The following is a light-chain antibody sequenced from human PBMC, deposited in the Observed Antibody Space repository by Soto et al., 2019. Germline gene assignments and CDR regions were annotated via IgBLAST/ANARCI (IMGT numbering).Light chain of an antibody. CDR3: QQYGSSGS. V-gene: IGKV3-20*01. CDR1: QSFRGL. Sequence: EVVLTQSPVTLSLSPGERATLSCRASQSFRGLLAWYQQKPGQAPRLLIYDAYNRATGIPPRFSGSGSGTDFTLTMSRLEPEDFAVYYCQQYGSSGSFGQGTKV. J-gene: IGKJ1*01. CDR2: DAY.